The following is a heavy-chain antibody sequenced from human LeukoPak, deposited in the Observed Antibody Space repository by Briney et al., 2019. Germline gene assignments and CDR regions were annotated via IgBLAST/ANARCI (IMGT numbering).Heavy chain of an antibody. D-gene: IGHD3-22*01. J-gene: IGHJ4*02. CDR3: ARDRTSTYYYDSRGYYYDY. CDR2: IIPIFGTA. V-gene: IGHV1-69*06. Sequence: SVKVSCKASGGTFSSYAISWVRQAPGQGLEWMGGIIPIFGTANYAQKFQGRVTITADKSTSIAYMELSSLRSEDTAVYYCARDRTSTYYYDSRGYYYDYWGQGTLVTVSS. CDR1: GGTFSSYA.